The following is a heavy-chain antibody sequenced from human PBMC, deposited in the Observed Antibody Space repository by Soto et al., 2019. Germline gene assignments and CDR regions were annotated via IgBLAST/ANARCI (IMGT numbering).Heavy chain of an antibody. D-gene: IGHD4-4*01. CDR1: GFTFSSYE. Sequence: PGGSLRLSCAVSGFTFSSYEMNWVRQAPGKXLEWVSYIGTSGKTIYYADSVRGRFTISRDNAKNSLYLQMNSLRAEDTAVYFCARDPAIYSGKFDYGLDVWGRGPTVTVSS. CDR3: ARDPAIYSGKFDYGLDV. V-gene: IGHV3-48*03. J-gene: IGHJ6*02. CDR2: IGTSGKTI.